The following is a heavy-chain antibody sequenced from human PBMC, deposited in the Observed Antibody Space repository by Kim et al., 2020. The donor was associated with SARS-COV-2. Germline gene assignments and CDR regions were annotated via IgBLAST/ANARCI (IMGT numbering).Heavy chain of an antibody. V-gene: IGHV1-2*02. J-gene: IGHJ4*02. CDR3: ARDSEYSDYVFDY. CDR2: INPNTGGT. CDR1: GFSLTGYY. Sequence: ASVKVSCKTSGFSLTGYYIHWVRQAPGQGLEWMGWINPNTGGTNSAQRFHGRVTMTRDTSISTFYMELSTLTSDDTAVYYCARDSEYSDYVFDYWGQGTLVAVSS. D-gene: IGHD3-16*01.